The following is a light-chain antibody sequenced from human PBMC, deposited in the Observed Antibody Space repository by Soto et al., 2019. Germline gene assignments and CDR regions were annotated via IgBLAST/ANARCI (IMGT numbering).Light chain of an antibody. CDR3: QQRSNWPPWT. Sequence: EIVLTQPPAMLSLSPGVRATLSCRASQSVSMYLSLYQQNPGQASRRLIHDASNRATGIPARFSGSGSGTDFSLAISSLEPEDFAVYYCQQRSNWPPWTFGQGTKVEIK. CDR1: QSVSMY. V-gene: IGKV3-11*01. J-gene: IGKJ1*01. CDR2: DAS.